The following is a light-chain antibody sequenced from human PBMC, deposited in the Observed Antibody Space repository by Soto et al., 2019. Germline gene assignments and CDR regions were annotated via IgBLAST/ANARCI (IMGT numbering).Light chain of an antibody. V-gene: IGLV2-23*01. CDR1: SSDIGGYNY. Sequence: QSALTQPASVSGSPGQSITISCTGSSSDIGGYNYVSWYQQYPGKAPKLLIYEVSNRPSGVSDRFSGSKSGYTASLTISGLRAEDEADYYCCSLEGNSALLVFGGGTKVTVL. J-gene: IGLJ2*01. CDR3: CSLEGNSALLV. CDR2: EVS.